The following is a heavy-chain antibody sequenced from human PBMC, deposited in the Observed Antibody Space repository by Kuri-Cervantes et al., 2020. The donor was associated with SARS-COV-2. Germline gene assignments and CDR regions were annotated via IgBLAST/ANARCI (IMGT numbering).Heavy chain of an antibody. Sequence: GESLKISCAASGFIFDDYGMSWVRQAPGKGLEWASYISSSGSTIYYADSVKVRFTISRDNAKNSLYLQMNSLRAEDTAVYYCAREGYCSGGSCYGLYYGTDVWGQGTTVTVSS. CDR1: GFIFDDYG. D-gene: IGHD2-15*01. CDR3: AREGYCSGGSCYGLYYGTDV. V-gene: IGHV3-48*03. CDR2: ISSSGSTI. J-gene: IGHJ6*02.